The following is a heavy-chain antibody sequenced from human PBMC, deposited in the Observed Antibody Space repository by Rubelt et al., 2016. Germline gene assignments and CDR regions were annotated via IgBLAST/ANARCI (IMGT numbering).Heavy chain of an antibody. J-gene: IGHJ6*02. V-gene: IGHV1-69*02. CDR2: IIPMLAIT. CDR3: ARPVVEMATIGADYYYYYGMDV. D-gene: IGHD5-24*01. Sequence: GYIFTSYSMHWVRQAPGQGLEWMGRIIPMLAITNYAQKFLGRVTITADKSTGTGYMELSSLRSEDTAVYYCARPVVEMATIGADYYYYYGMDVWGQGTTVTVSS. CDR1: GYIFTSYS.